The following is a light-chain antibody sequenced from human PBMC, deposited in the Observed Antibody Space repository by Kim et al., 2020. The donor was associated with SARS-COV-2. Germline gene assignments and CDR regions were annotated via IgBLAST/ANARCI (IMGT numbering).Light chain of an antibody. J-gene: IGKJ2*01. V-gene: IGKV1-39*01. CDR1: QSIRNY. CDR2: TAS. Sequence: GDRVTITCRASQSIRNYLNWYQQKPGKAPKLLIYTASSLQSGVPSRFSGSGFGTDFTLTISSLQPEDVASYYCQQSYTIPYTFGQGTKLEI. CDR3: QQSYTIPYT.